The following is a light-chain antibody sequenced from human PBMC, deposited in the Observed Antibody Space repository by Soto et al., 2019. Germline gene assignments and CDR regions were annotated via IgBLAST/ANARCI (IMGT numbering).Light chain of an antibody. Sequence: DLQMTQSPSSLSASVGDRVTITCRASQSISSYLNWYQQKPGKAPKLLIYAASSLQSGVPSRFSGRAQGTVFTLTISRMQPEDFATFYCQESYSTPYTFAQGTKPEI. J-gene: IGKJ2*01. CDR1: QSISSY. CDR2: AAS. V-gene: IGKV1-39*01. CDR3: QESYSTPYT.